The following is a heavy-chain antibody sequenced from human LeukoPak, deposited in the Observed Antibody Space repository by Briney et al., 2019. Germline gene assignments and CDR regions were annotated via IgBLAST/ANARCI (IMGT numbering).Heavy chain of an antibody. D-gene: IGHD5-24*01. Sequence: SETLSLTCSVSGGSISSSSSYWGWLPQPPGLGLEWIGSIYYSGSSFDNPALTSRVTISVDTSKNQFSLKLTSVTAADTAVYYCARHRSGWLQSSFDYWGQGTLVTVSS. V-gene: IGHV4-39*01. J-gene: IGHJ4*02. CDR1: GGSISSSSSY. CDR3: ARHRSGWLQSSFDY. CDR2: IYYSGSS.